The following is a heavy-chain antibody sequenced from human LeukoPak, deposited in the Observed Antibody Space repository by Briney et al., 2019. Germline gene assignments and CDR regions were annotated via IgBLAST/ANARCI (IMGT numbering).Heavy chain of an antibody. Sequence: SQTLPLTCAISGDSVSSNSAAWNWIRQSPSRGLEWLGRTYYRSKWYNDYAVSVKSRITINPDTSKNQFSLQLNSVTPEDTAVYYCARSIMITFGGVIVGPWDYYYYMDVWGKGTTVTVSS. CDR2: TYYRSKWYN. CDR1: GDSVSSNSAA. CDR3: ARSIMITFGGVIVGPWDYYYYMDV. V-gene: IGHV6-1*01. J-gene: IGHJ6*03. D-gene: IGHD3-16*02.